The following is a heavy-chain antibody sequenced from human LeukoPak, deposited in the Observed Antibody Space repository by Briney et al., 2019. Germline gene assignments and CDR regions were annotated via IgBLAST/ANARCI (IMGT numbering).Heavy chain of an antibody. V-gene: IGHV3-53*05. Sequence: GGSLRLSCAASGFTVSSNYMSWVRQAPGKGLEWVSVIYSGGSTYYADSVKGRFTISRDNSKNTLYLQMNSLRAEDTAVYYCARDIPPRGSSGYFGLAFDIWGQGTMVTVSS. CDR3: ARDIPPRGSSGYFGLAFDI. CDR1: GFTVSSNY. CDR2: IYSGGST. D-gene: IGHD3-22*01. J-gene: IGHJ3*02.